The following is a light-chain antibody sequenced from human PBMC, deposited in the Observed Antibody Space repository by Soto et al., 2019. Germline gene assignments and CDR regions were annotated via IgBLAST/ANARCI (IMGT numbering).Light chain of an antibody. Sequence: DIHMTQSPSSLSASVGNRFTFTCRASQSISNWLAWYQQKPGKAPKPLIYAASSLQSGVPSRFSGSGSGTDFTLTISSLQPEDFATYYCQQSYSNLITFGQGTRLEIK. V-gene: IGKV1-39*01. J-gene: IGKJ5*01. CDR2: AAS. CDR3: QQSYSNLIT. CDR1: QSISNW.